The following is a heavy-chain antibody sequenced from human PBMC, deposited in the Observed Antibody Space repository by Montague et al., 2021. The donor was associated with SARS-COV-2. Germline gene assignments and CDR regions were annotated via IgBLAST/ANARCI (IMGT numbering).Heavy chain of an antibody. D-gene: IGHD4-17*01. V-gene: IGHV4-30-2*01. Sequence: TLSLTCGVSGGSVSSAGYSWYWIREPPGKGLEWIGHVHHSGNSYYNPSLKSRVTISRDGPKNQFSLKVTSVTAAGTAVYYCASYRDYGDYFWGQGALVTVAS. J-gene: IGHJ4*02. CDR1: GGSVSSAGYS. CDR2: VHHSGNS. CDR3: ASYRDYGDYF.